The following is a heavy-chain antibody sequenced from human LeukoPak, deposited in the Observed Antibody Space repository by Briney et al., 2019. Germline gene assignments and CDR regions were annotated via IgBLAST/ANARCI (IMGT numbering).Heavy chain of an antibody. J-gene: IGHJ4*02. V-gene: IGHV3-48*01. CDR1: GFTFSVYS. D-gene: IGHD6-6*01. CDR2: ITSNSATI. Sequence: GGSLRLSCAASGFTFSVYSMNWVRQPPGVGLEWVSYITSNSATIQYADSVKGRFTISRDNAKNSLSLQMNSLRAEDTAVYYCARDQEYSSSSFADYWGQGTLVTVSS. CDR3: ARDQEYSSSSFADY.